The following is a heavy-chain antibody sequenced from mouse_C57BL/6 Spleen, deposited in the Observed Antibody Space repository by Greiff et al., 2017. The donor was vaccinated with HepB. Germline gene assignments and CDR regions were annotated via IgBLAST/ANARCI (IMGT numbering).Heavy chain of an antibody. Sequence: DVQLQESGPGLVKPSQSLSLTCSVPGYSITSGYYWNWIRQFPGNKLEWMGYISYDGSNNYNPSLKNRISITRDTSKNQFFLKLNSVTTEDTATYYCAGWLLRPHYFDYWGQGTTLTVSS. J-gene: IGHJ2*01. V-gene: IGHV3-6*01. CDR1: GYSITSGYY. D-gene: IGHD2-3*01. CDR3: AGWLLRPHYFDY. CDR2: ISYDGSN.